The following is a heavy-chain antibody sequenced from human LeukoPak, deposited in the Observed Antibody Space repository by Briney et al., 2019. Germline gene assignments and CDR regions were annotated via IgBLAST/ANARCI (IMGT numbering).Heavy chain of an antibody. CDR2: ISYDGSNK. CDR3: ARWDYDFWSGFYSGDAFDI. V-gene: IGHV3-30-3*01. J-gene: IGHJ3*02. D-gene: IGHD3-3*01. CDR1: GFTFSSYA. Sequence: GGSLRLSCAASGFTFSSYAMHWVRQAPGKGLEWVAVISYDGSNKYYADSVKGRFTISRDNSKNTLYLQMNSLRAEDAAVYYCARWDYDFWSGFYSGDAFDIWGQGTMVTVSS.